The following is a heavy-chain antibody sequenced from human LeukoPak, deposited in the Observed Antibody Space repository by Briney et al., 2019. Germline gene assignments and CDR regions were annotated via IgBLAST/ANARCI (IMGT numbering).Heavy chain of an antibody. CDR3: ARGPTLQYSSSRYGGGFDY. Sequence: PSETLSLTCTVSGGSISSYYWSWIRQPPGKGLERIGYIYYSGSTNYNPSLKSRVTISVDTSRNQSSLKLSSVTAADTAVYYCARGPTLQYSSSRYGGGFDYWGQGTLVTVSS. D-gene: IGHD6-13*01. CDR2: IYYSGST. J-gene: IGHJ4*02. V-gene: IGHV4-59*01. CDR1: GGSISSYY.